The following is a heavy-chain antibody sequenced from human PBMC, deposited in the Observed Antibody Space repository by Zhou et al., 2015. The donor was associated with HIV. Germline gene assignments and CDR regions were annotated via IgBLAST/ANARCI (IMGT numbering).Heavy chain of an antibody. Sequence: QVQLEQSGAEVKEPGASVKVSCKVSGYGFSTHDINWVRQATGQGLEWLGWMNPKSGNTGFAQDFQGRVTMTRNNSINTAYMELSLLTSEDTAVYYCARGGFGYVRGTVLLTYRTTWAGRNRYRFDP. D-gene: IGHD3-10*02. CDR1: GYGFSTHD. V-gene: IGHV1-8*01. CDR2: MNPKSGNT. CDR3: ARGGFGYVRGTVLLTYRTTWAGRNRYRFDP. J-gene: IGHJ5*02.